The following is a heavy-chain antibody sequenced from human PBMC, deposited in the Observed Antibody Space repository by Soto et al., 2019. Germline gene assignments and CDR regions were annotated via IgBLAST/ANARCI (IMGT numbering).Heavy chain of an antibody. J-gene: IGHJ4*02. Sequence: LRLSCAASGFTFSSYWMHWVRQVPGQGLVWVSRINSDGSITNYADSVKGRFTISRDNAKNTVYLQMNSLRAEDTAVYYCVRGYSDCWGQGTLVTVSS. CDR3: VRGYSDC. CDR2: INSDGSIT. CDR1: GFTFSSYW. D-gene: IGHD5-12*01. V-gene: IGHV3-74*01.